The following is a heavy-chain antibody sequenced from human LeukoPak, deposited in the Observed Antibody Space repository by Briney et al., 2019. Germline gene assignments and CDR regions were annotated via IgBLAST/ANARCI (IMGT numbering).Heavy chain of an antibody. D-gene: IGHD4-11*01. CDR3: ARVRGNYFPDY. CDR2: IYYSGST. Sequence: SETLSLTCSVSGGSISGYYWSWIRQPPGKGLEWIGYIYYSGSTNYNPSLKSRITILVDTSKNQFSLRLSSVTAADTAVYYCARVRGNYFPDYWGQGTLVTVSS. CDR1: GGSISGYY. J-gene: IGHJ4*02. V-gene: IGHV4-59*01.